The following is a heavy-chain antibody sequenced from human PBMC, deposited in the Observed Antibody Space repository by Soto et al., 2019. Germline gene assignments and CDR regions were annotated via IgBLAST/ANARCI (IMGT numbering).Heavy chain of an antibody. CDR3: ARMATFGSLNWFDP. D-gene: IGHD3-16*01. CDR2: MNPGSGDT. J-gene: IGHJ5*02. V-gene: IGHV1-8*01. CDR1: GYSFTNND. Sequence: ASVKVSCKASGYSFTNNDVTWVRQATGQGLEWMGWMNPGSGDTGYAQKFQGRVTMTRDISIATAYMELSSLRSDDTAIYYCARMATFGSLNWFDPWGQGTLVTVAS.